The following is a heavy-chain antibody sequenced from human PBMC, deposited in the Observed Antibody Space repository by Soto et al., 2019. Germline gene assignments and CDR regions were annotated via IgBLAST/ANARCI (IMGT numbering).Heavy chain of an antibody. D-gene: IGHD6-19*01. J-gene: IGHJ2*01. CDR3: ARDVAVAGTTAYFDL. V-gene: IGHV1-69*01. Sequence: QVQLVQSGAEVKKPGSSVKVSCKASGGTFSSYAISWVRQAPGQGLEWMGGIFPIFGPANYAQKFQGRVTITADESTSTAYMELRSLRSEATAVYYCARDVAVAGTTAYFDLWGRGTMVTVSS. CDR1: GGTFSSYA. CDR2: IFPIFGPA.